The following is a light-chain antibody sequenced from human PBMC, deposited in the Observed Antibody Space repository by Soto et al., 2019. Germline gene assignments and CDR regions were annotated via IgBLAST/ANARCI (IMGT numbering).Light chain of an antibody. CDR2: ENN. Sequence: QSVLTQPPSASGTPGQTVTISCSGSSSNIASYSVYWYQQLPGTAPKLLIYENNQRPSGVPDRFSGSKFDTSASLAIAGLRSGDEADYYCAAWDDSLTILFGGGTKLTVL. V-gene: IGLV1-47*01. J-gene: IGLJ2*01. CDR3: AAWDDSLTIL. CDR1: SSNIASYS.